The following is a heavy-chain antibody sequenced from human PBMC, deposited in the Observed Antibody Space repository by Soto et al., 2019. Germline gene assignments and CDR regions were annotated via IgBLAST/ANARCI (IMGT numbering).Heavy chain of an antibody. CDR2: IYYSGNT. CDR3: ARCPYGPGSNYVHHNDLEL. V-gene: IGHV4-59*01. D-gene: IGHD3-10*01. CDR1: GGSINTYY. J-gene: IGHJ6*01. Sequence: PSETLSLTCTVSGGSINTYYWSWIRQPPGKGLEWIGYIYYSGNTKYNPSLESRVTISVDTSKNQFSLKLSSVTAADTAVNYCARCPYGPGSNYVHHNDLELWGRGTTVTVTS.